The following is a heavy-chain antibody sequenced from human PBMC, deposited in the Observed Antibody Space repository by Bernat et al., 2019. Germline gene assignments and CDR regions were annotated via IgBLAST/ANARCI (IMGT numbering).Heavy chain of an antibody. CDR3: ARFFPVEQTDY. CDR1: GYTFTRFA. V-gene: IGHV1-3*01. Sequence: QVHLVQSGAEVKRPGASVKVSCRASGYTFTRFAMHWVRQAPGQRLEWMGWINAGNGNTKYSQRFQGRVTITRDTSASTIYLELTSLRSEDTAVYYCARFFPVEQTDYWGQGTQVTVSS. J-gene: IGHJ4*02. CDR2: INAGNGNT. D-gene: IGHD4-23*01.